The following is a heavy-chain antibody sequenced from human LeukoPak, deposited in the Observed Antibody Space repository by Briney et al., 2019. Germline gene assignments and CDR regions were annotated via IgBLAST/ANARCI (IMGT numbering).Heavy chain of an antibody. CDR2: ISGSGGST. CDR1: GFTFSSYA. Sequence: PGGSLRLSCAASGFTFSSYALSWVRQAPGKGLEWVSAISGSGGSTDYADSVKGRFTISRDNSKNTLYLQMNSLRAEDTAVYYCAKENYDILTDYPIDYWGQGTLVTVSS. CDR3: AKENYDILTDYPIDY. D-gene: IGHD3-9*01. V-gene: IGHV3-23*01. J-gene: IGHJ4*02.